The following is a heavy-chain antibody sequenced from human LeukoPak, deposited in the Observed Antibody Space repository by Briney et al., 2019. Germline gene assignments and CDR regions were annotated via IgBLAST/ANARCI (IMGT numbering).Heavy chain of an antibody. Sequence: PSETLSLTCTVSGGSISSYYWSWIRQPPGKGLEWIGYIYYSGSTNYNPSLESRVTISVDTSKNQFSLKLSSVTAADTAVYYRASTAMVYSYFDYWGQGTLVTVSS. J-gene: IGHJ4*02. V-gene: IGHV4-59*01. D-gene: IGHD5-18*01. CDR3: ASTAMVYSYFDY. CDR1: GGSISSYY. CDR2: IYYSGST.